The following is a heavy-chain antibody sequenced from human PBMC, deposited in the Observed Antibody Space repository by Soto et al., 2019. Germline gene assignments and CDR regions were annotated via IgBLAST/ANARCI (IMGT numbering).Heavy chain of an antibody. J-gene: IGHJ6*02. V-gene: IGHV1-69*13. CDR3: ARGKSVWSGYYTLGYYYYGMDV. Sequence: SVKVSCNASGGTFSSYAISWVRQAPGQGLEWMGGIIPIFGTANYAQKFQGRVTITADESTSTAYMELSSLRSEDTAVYYCARGKSVWSGYYTLGYYYYGMDVWGQGTTVTVSS. D-gene: IGHD3-3*01. CDR1: GGTFSSYA. CDR2: IIPIFGTA.